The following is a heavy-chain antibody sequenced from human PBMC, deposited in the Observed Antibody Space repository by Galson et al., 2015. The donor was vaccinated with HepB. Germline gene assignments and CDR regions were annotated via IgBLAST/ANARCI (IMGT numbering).Heavy chain of an antibody. CDR3: ARDIQHDYSNFPSRYYYYYGMDV. J-gene: IGHJ6*02. Sequence: SLRLSCAASGFTFSSYGMNWVRQAPGKGLEWVSSISSSSSYIYYADSVKGRFTISRDNAKNSLYLQMNSLRAEDTAVYYCARDIQHDYSNFPSRYYYYYGMDVWGQGTTVTVSS. CDR2: ISSSSSYI. CDR1: GFTFSSYG. V-gene: IGHV3-21*01. D-gene: IGHD4-11*01.